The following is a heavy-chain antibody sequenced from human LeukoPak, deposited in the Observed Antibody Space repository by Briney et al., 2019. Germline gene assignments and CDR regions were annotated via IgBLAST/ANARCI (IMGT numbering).Heavy chain of an antibody. CDR2: IYYSGTT. CDR3: ARSPGRNWSDP. Sequence: SETLSLTCTVSGGSISSYYWSWIRQPPGKGLEWIGYIYYSGTTNYNPSLKSRVTMSVDTFKNHLSLRLSSVTAADTAVYYCARSPGRNWSDPWGQGTLVTVSS. V-gene: IGHV4-59*01. CDR1: GGSISSYY. J-gene: IGHJ5*02. D-gene: IGHD3-10*01.